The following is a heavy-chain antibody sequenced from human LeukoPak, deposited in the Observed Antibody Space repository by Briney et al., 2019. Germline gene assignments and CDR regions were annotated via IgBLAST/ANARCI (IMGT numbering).Heavy chain of an antibody. Sequence: SETLSLTCTVSGGSISSSHYYWGWIRQPPGKGLEWIGSIYYSGSTYYNPSLKSRVTISVDTSKNQFSLKLSSVTAADTAVYYCASAYYDFWSGYYLSDYWGQGTLVTVSS. CDR1: GGSISSSHYY. D-gene: IGHD3-3*01. J-gene: IGHJ4*02. CDR2: IYYSGST. CDR3: ASAYYDFWSGYYLSDY. V-gene: IGHV4-39*07.